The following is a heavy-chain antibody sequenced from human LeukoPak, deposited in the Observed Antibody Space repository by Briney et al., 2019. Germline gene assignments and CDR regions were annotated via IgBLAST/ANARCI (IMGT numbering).Heavy chain of an antibody. J-gene: IGHJ6*03. V-gene: IGHV1-2*02. D-gene: IGHD2-2*01. Sequence: ASVKVSCKASGYTFTGYYMHWVRQAPGQGLEWMGWINPNSGGTNYAQKFQGRVTMTRDTSISTAYMELSRLRSDDTAVYYCARGGGSCSSTSCYTYYYYSMDVWGKGTTVTISS. CDR1: GYTFTGYY. CDR2: INPNSGGT. CDR3: ARGGGSCSSTSCYTYYYYSMDV.